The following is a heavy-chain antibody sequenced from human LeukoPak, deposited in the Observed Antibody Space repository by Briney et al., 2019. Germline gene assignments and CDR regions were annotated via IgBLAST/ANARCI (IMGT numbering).Heavy chain of an antibody. Sequence: ASVKVSCKVSGYTFTALSMHWVRQAPGKRLEWMGGFDPEDGETIYAQKFQGRVTMTEDTSTDTAYMALSSLRSEDTAVYYCATDILTLSPIQTRGWFDPWGQGTLVTVSS. CDR2: FDPEDGET. D-gene: IGHD2-2*01. V-gene: IGHV1-24*01. CDR1: GYTFTALS. CDR3: ATDILTLSPIQTRGWFDP. J-gene: IGHJ5*02.